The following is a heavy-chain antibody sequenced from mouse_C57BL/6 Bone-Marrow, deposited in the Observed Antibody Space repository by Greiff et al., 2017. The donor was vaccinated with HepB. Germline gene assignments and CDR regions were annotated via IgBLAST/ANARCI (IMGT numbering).Heavy chain of an antibody. J-gene: IGHJ4*01. D-gene: IGHD3-2*02. V-gene: IGHV1-82*01. Sequence: VQLQESGPELVKPGASVKISCKASGYAFSSSWMNWVKQRPGKGLEWIGRIYPGDGDTNYNGKFKGKATLTADKSSSTAYMQLSSLTSEDSAVYFCARRRQLRPYYYAMDYWGQGTSVTVSS. CDR2: IYPGDGDT. CDR3: ARRRQLRPYYYAMDY. CDR1: GYAFSSSW.